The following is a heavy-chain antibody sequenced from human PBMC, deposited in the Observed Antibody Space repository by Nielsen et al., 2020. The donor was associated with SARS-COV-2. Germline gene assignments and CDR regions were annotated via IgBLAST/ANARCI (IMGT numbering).Heavy chain of an antibody. Sequence: GGSLRLSCAASGFIFSSYWMTWVRQAPGKGLEWVANIDQEGSEKFYLDSVKGRFTISRDNAKNSLYLQMNSLRAEDTAVYYCTRVSSMWLTYMDVWGQGTTVTVSS. D-gene: IGHD6-19*01. CDR3: TRVSSMWLTYMDV. J-gene: IGHJ6*02. CDR2: IDQEGSEK. CDR1: GFIFSSYW. V-gene: IGHV3-7*01.